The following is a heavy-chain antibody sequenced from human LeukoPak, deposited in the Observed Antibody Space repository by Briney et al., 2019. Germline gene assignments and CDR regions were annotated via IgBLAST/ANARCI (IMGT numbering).Heavy chain of an antibody. V-gene: IGHV3-30*02. J-gene: IGHJ4*02. CDR3: AKDPRGDSSGYSDY. D-gene: IGHD3-22*01. CDR1: GFTFSSYG. Sequence: PGGSLRLSCAASGFTFSSYGMHWVRQAPGKGLEWVAFIRYDGSNKYYADSVKGRFTISRGNSKNTLYLQMNSLRAEDTAVYYCAKDPRGDSSGYSDYWGQGTLVTVSS. CDR2: IRYDGSNK.